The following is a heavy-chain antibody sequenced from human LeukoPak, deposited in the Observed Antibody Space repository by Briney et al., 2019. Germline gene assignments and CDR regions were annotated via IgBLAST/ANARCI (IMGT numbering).Heavy chain of an antibody. D-gene: IGHD6-13*01. J-gene: IGHJ3*02. CDR1: GFTFSDYY. CDR2: ISSSGSTI. Sequence: PGGSLRLSCAASGFTFSDYYMSWIRQAPGKGLEWVSYISSSGSTIYYADSVKGRFTISRDNAKNSLYLQMNSLRAEDTAVYYCARGSSSWFSDAFDIWGQGTMVTVSS. V-gene: IGHV3-11*01. CDR3: ARGSSSWFSDAFDI.